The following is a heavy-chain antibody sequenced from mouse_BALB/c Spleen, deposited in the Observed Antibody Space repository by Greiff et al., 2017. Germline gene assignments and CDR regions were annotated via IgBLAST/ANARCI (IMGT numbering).Heavy chain of an antibody. J-gene: IGHJ4*01. CDR1: GFSLTSYD. D-gene: IGHD2-1*01. CDR2: IWTGGGT. CDR3: VRECNSRAMDY. V-gene: IGHV2-9-2*01. Sequence: VQLVESGPGLVAPSQSLSITCTVSGFSLTSYDISWIRQPPGKGLEWLGVIWTGGGTNYNSAFMSRLSISKDNSKSLVFLKMNSLQTDDTAIYYCVRECNSRAMDYWGQGTSVTVSS.